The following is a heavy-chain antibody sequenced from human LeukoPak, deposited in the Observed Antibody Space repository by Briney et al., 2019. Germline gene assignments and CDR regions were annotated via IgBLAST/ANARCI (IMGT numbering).Heavy chain of an antibody. J-gene: IGHJ4*02. CDR2: IYPSDSDI. CDR3: ATQTSGYSLD. CDR1: GFSFATYW. Sequence: NHGESLQISCKGSGFSFATYWIGWVRQMPGKGLEWMAIIYPSDSDIRYSPSFQGQVTISADKSIGTAYLQWSSLKASDTAMYYCATQTSGYSLDWGQGPLVTVSS. V-gene: IGHV5-51*01. D-gene: IGHD3-22*01.